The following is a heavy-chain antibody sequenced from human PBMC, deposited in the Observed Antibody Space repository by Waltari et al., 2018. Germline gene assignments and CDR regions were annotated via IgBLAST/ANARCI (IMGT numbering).Heavy chain of an antibody. D-gene: IGHD6-13*01. CDR3: ARVGYSSSWTGYNWFDP. CDR1: GGSFSGYY. Sequence: QVQLQQWGAGLLKPSETLSLTCAVYGGSFSGYYWSWIRQPPGKGLEWMGEINHKGRPNHKPSRNSRVTISVDPSKNQFSRKLSSVTAADTAVYYCARVGYSSSWTGYNWFDPWGQGTLVTVSS. V-gene: IGHV4-34*01. CDR2: INHKGRP. J-gene: IGHJ5*02.